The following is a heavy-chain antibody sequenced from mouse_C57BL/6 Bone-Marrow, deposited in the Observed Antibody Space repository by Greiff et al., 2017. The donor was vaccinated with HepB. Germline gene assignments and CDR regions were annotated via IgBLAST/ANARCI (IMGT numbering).Heavy chain of an antibody. V-gene: IGHV5-4*01. CDR3: AREWPTMAY. Sequence: EVKLVESGGGLVKPGGSLKLSCAASGFTFSSYAMSWVRQTPEKRLEWVSTISDGGSYTYYPDNVKGRFTISRDNAKNNLYLQMSHLKSEVTAMYYCAREWPTMAYGGQGTLVTVSA. CDR1: GFTFSSYA. CDR2: ISDGGSYT. D-gene: IGHD2-10*01. J-gene: IGHJ3*01.